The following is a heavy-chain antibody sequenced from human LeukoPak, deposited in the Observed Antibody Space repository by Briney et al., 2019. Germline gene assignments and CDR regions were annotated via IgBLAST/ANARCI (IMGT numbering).Heavy chain of an antibody. CDR1: GASISSGTYS. Sequence: SETLSLTCTVSGASISSGTYSWSWIRQPPGEGLEWIGYIYHTGSTYYNPSLKGRVTISVDRSKNQSSLNLNFVTAADTALYYCARGDGSGSGRWFDPWGQGTLITVSS. V-gene: IGHV4-30-2*01. D-gene: IGHD3-10*01. CDR2: IYHTGST. CDR3: ARGDGSGSGRWFDP. J-gene: IGHJ5*02.